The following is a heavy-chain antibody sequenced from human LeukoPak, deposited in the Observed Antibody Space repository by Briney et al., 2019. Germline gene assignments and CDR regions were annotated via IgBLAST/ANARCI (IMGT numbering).Heavy chain of an antibody. CDR3: ARARGELRIDY. CDR1: GYSISSGYY. V-gene: IGHV4-38-2*01. Sequence: SETLSLTCAVSGYSISSGYYWGWIRQPPGKGLEWIGSIYHSGSTYYNPSLKSRVTISVDTSKNQFSLKLSSVTAADTAVYYCARARGELRIDYWGQGTLVTVSS. J-gene: IGHJ4*02. D-gene: IGHD1-1*01. CDR2: IYHSGST.